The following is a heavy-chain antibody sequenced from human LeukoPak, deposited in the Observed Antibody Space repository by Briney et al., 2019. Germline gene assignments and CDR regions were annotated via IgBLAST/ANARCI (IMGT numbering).Heavy chain of an antibody. CDR3: AIYRYDILTGYYAGYYFDY. J-gene: IGHJ4*02. CDR1: GGSFSGYD. V-gene: IGHV4-34*01. CDR2: INDSGST. D-gene: IGHD3-9*01. Sequence: SETLSLTCAVYGGSFSGYDWSWIRQPPGKGLEWIGEINDSGSTNYSPSLYTRATISLYTSTNQFSLKLISVPAADTAVYYSAIYRYDILTGYYAGYYFDYWGQGTLVTVSS.